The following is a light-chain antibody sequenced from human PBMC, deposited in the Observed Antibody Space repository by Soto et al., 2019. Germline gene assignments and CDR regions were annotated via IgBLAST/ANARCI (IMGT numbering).Light chain of an antibody. Sequence: DIVMTQSPLSLPVTPGEPASISCRSSHSLLHSNGYNYLDWYLQKPGQSPQLLIHFASNRASGVPDRFRGIGSGTDFTLKISRVEAEDVGVYYCMQAIQPPRTFGQGTKLEIK. CDR1: HSLLHSNGYNY. V-gene: IGKV2-28*01. CDR3: MQAIQPPRT. CDR2: FAS. J-gene: IGKJ2*01.